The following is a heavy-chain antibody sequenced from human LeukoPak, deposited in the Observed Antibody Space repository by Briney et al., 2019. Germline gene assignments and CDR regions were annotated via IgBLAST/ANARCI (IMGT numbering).Heavy chain of an antibody. J-gene: IGHJ4*02. CDR1: GGSFSGYY. CDR2: INHSGST. Sequence: SETLSLTCAVYGGSFSGYYWSWIRQPPGKGLEWIGEINHSGSTNYNPSLKSRVTISVDTSKNQFSLKLSSVTAADTAVYYCARSKTRNGGDLDYWGQGTLVTVSS. V-gene: IGHV4-34*01. CDR3: ARSKTRNGGDLDY. D-gene: IGHD2-21*02.